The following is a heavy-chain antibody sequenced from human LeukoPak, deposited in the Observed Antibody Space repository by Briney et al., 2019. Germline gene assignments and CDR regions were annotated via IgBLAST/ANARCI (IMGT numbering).Heavy chain of an antibody. V-gene: IGHV4-34*01. CDR2: INHSGST. D-gene: IGHD5-18*01. J-gene: IGHJ4*02. Sequence: KTSETLSLTCTVSDGSISIYYWSWIRQPPGKGLEWIGEINHSGSTNYNPSLKSRVTISVDTSKNQFSLKLSSVTAADTAVYYCARGRAIQLFWGQGTLVTVSS. CDR1: DGSISIYY. CDR3: ARGRAIQLF.